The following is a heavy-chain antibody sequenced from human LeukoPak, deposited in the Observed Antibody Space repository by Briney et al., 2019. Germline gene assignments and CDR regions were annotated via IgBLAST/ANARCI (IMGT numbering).Heavy chain of an antibody. CDR3: ARGPGDGVVIIPIDY. J-gene: IGHJ4*02. CDR2: IYYSGST. D-gene: IGHD3-3*01. CDR1: GGSISSGGYY. V-gene: IGHV4-31*03. Sequence: SQTLSLTCTVSGGSISSGGYYWSWIRQHPGKGLEWIGYIYYSGSTYYNPARKSRVTISVDTSKNQFSLKLRSVTAADTAVYYCARGPGDGVVIIPIDYWGQGTLVTVSS.